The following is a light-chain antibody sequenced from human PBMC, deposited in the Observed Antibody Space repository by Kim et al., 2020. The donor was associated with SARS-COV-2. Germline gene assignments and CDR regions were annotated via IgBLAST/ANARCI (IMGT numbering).Light chain of an antibody. CDR3: QHYSRFPYT. V-gene: IGKV1-5*03. CDR1: QTISTW. CDR2: LAS. Sequence: SASVGDRVTMAGRASQTISTWLAWYQQKPGKAPNLLIYLASTLESGVPSRFIGSGSGTEFTLTIDSLQPDDFATYYCQHYSRFPYTFGQGTKLEI. J-gene: IGKJ2*01.